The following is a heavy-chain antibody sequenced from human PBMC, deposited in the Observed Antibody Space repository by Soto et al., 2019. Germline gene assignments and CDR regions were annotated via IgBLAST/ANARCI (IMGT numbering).Heavy chain of an antibody. J-gene: IGHJ5*02. V-gene: IGHV3-30-3*01. CDR2: ISYDGSNK. CDR1: GFTFSSYA. CDR3: ARFHDYGDTSLGGWFDP. D-gene: IGHD4-17*01. Sequence: PGGSLRLSCAASGFTFSSYAMHWVRQAPGKGLEWVAVISYDGSNKYYADSVKGRFTISRDNSKNTLYLQMNSLRTEDTAVYYCARFHDYGDTSLGGWFDPWGQGTLVTVSS.